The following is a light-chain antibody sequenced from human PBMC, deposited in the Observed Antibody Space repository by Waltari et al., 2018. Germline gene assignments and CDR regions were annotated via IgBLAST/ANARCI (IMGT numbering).Light chain of an antibody. V-gene: IGKV1-39*01. J-gene: IGKJ1*01. CDR2: DSS. CDR3: QQTFSTPQT. CDR1: QSVNRF. Sequence: RVTITCRASQSVNRFLNWYQQKVGKAPKLLIFDSSTLQSGVPSRFSGSASGTHFTLTISSLQPEDFATYYCQQTFSTPQTFGQGTTVEVK.